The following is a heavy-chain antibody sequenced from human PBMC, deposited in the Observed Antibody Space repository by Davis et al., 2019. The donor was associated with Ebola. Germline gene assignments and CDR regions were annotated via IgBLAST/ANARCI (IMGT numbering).Heavy chain of an antibody. Sequence: MPSETLSLTCAVYGGSFSGYYWSWIRQPPGKGLEWIGEINHSGSTNYNPSLKSRVTISVDTSKNQFSLKLSSVTAADTAVYYCARGQWSSSWYGYWGQGTLVTVSS. V-gene: IGHV4-34*01. CDR2: INHSGST. D-gene: IGHD6-13*01. CDR3: ARGQWSSSWYGY. CDR1: GGSFSGYY. J-gene: IGHJ4*02.